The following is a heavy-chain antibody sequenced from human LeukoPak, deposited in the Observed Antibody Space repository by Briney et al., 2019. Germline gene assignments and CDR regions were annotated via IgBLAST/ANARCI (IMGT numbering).Heavy chain of an antibody. CDR3: ARDAMVRGVIIHFDY. CDR1: GFTFSSYE. CDR2: ISSSGSTI. D-gene: IGHD3-10*01. J-gene: IGHJ4*02. Sequence: GGSLRLSCAASGFTFSSYEMNWVRQAPGKGLEWVSYISSSGSTIYYADSVKGRFTISRDNAKNSLYLQMSSLRAEDTAVYYCARDAMVRGVIIHFDYWGQGTLVTVSS. V-gene: IGHV3-48*03.